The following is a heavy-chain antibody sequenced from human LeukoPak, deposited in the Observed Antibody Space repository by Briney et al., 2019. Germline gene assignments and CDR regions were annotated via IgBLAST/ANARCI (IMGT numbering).Heavy chain of an antibody. Sequence: PSETLSLTCTVSGGSISSYYWSWIRQPPGKGLECIGYIYYSGSTNSNPSLKSRVTISVDPSKKQFSLKLSSVTAADTAVYYCARDYYDRTGYAPLDYWGQGILVTVSS. V-gene: IGHV4-59*12. J-gene: IGHJ4*02. CDR3: ARDYYDRTGYAPLDY. CDR1: GGSISSYY. CDR2: IYYSGST. D-gene: IGHD3-22*01.